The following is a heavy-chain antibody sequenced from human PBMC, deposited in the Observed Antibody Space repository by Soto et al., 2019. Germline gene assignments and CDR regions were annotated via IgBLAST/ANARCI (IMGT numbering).Heavy chain of an antibody. CDR1: GGSISSGDYY. V-gene: IGHV4-30-4*01. J-gene: IGHJ5*02. CDR3: ARVLAAAANPDWFDP. CDR2: IYYSGST. Sequence: PSETLSLTCTVSGGSISSGDYYWSWIRQPPGKGLEWIGYIYYSGSTYYNPSLKSRVTISVDTSKNQFSLKLSSVTAADTAVYYCARVLAAAANPDWFDPWGQGTLVTVS. D-gene: IGHD6-13*01.